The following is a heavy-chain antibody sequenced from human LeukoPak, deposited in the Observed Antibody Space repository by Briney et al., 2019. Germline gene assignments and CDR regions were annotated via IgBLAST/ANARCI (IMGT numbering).Heavy chain of an antibody. CDR3: ASEQTTSGGRRLDY. CDR2: IYSSGIT. J-gene: IGHJ4*02. Sequence: PSETLSLTCTDSGGSITDSFWTWIRQPTGKGLEWIGRIYSSGITNCSPSLKSRVTMSVDTSKNQFSLNLTSVTAADTAVYFCASEQTTSGGRRLDYWGQGTLVIVSS. CDR1: GGSITDSF. V-gene: IGHV4-4*07. D-gene: IGHD1-26*01.